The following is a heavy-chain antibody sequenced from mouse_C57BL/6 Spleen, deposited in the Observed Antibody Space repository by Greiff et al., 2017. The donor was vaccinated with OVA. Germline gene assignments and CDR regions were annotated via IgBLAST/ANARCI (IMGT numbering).Heavy chain of an antibody. J-gene: IGHJ4*01. CDR2: IYPGDGDT. CDR3: ARWYYYGSSYYAMDY. CDR1: GYAFSSYW. D-gene: IGHD1-1*01. Sequence: VQLVESGAELVKPGASVKISCKASGYAFSSYWMNWVKQRPGKGLEWIGQIYPGDGDTNYNGKFKGKATLTADKSSSTAYMQLSSLTSEDSAVYFCARWYYYGSSYYAMDYWGQGTSVTVSS. V-gene: IGHV1-80*01.